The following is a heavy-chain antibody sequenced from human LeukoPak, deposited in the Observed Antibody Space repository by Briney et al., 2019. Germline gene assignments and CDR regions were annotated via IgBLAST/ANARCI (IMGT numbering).Heavy chain of an antibody. CDR1: GYTFTSYD. V-gene: IGHV1-8*01. CDR3: AADLLYSNSTSPFDY. J-gene: IGHJ4*02. CDR2: MNPNSGNT. D-gene: IGHD4-11*01. Sequence: GASVKVSCKASGYTFTSYDINWVRQATGQGLEWMGWMNPNSGNTGYAQKFQERVTITRDMSTTTVYMELSSLRSEDTAVYYCAADLLYSNSTSPFDYWGQGTLVTVSS.